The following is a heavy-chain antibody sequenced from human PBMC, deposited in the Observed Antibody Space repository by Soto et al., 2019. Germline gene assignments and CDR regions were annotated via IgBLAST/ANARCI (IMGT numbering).Heavy chain of an antibody. CDR1: GYTFNNYG. CDR3: GRDGYYDSGSYGMDV. Sequence: QVQLVQSGAEVKKPGASVKVSCKTSGYTFNNYGISWVRQAPGQGLEWMGWISDYNGNTNYPQKFQGRVTMTTDTSTKTVYMVLTSLRSDDTAVYYCGRDGYYDSGSYGMDVWGRGTTVTVSS. D-gene: IGHD3-10*01. J-gene: IGHJ6*02. V-gene: IGHV1-18*01. CDR2: ISDYNGNT.